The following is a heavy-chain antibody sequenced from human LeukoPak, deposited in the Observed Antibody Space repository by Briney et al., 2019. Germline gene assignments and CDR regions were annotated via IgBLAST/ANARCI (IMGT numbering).Heavy chain of an antibody. D-gene: IGHD3-22*01. CDR2: ISVSGGGT. CDR1: GFIFSTYA. V-gene: IGHV3-23*01. J-gene: IGHJ4*02. CDR3: AKDPTDFDSSGQTYFDY. Sequence: GGSLRLSCAPSGFIFSTYAMNWVRQAPGKGLEWVSVISVSGGGTYYADSVRGRFTISRDNSKNTLYLQMNSLRAEDTAVYYCAKDPTDFDSSGQTYFDYWGQGSLVTVSS.